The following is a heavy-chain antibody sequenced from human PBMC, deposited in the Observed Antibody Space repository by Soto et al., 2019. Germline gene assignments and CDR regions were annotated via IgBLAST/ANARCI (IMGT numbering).Heavy chain of an antibody. Sequence: LRXSCAASGFTFGSHWIHWVRQAPGKGPVWVSRINGDGSSIRYADSVKGRFTISRDNAKNTLYLQMNSLRAEDTAVYYCAREIIAVSGTIRWFDHWGHGTLVTVS. CDR1: GFTFGSHW. CDR3: AREIIAVSGTIRWFDH. D-gene: IGHD6-13*01. V-gene: IGHV3-74*01. CDR2: INGDGSSI. J-gene: IGHJ5*02.